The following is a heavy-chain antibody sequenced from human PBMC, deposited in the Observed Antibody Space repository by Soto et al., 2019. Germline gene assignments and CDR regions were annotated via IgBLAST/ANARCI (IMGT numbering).Heavy chain of an antibody. CDR2: INAGNGDT. Sequence: ASLKVSCKASGYNFPNYAVEWVRQAPGQRPEWMGSINAGNGDTEYSPKFQGTVTITRDTSASTAYMELNSLTSEDTAVYYCARGGSGWPFDYWGQGTLVTVSS. J-gene: IGHJ4*02. CDR3: ARGGSGWPFDY. CDR1: GYNFPNYA. V-gene: IGHV1-3*01. D-gene: IGHD6-19*01.